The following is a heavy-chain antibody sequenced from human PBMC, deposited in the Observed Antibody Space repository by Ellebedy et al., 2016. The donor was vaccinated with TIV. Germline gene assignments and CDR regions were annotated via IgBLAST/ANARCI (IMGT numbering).Heavy chain of an antibody. D-gene: IGHD5-18*01. Sequence: MPSETLSLTCTVSGGSTSSFYWSWIRQPPGKGLECIGYIYYSGGTNYNPSLKSRVTISVDTSKNQFSLKLISVTAADTAVYYCARHGVDTAVGNYFDFWGQGTLVTVSS. J-gene: IGHJ4*02. V-gene: IGHV4-59*08. CDR3: ARHGVDTAVGNYFDF. CDR2: IYYSGGT. CDR1: GGSTSSFY.